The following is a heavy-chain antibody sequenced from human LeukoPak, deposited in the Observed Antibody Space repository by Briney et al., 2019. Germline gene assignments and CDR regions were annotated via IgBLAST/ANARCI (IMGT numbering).Heavy chain of an antibody. CDR3: ARVSYYDSSGYYFLSYVDY. J-gene: IGHJ4*02. D-gene: IGHD3-22*01. CDR2: IYNGGSA. Sequence: GGSLRLSCAASGFTVSSNYMSWVRQAPGKGLEWVSVIYNGGSAYYADSVRGRFTISRDNSKNTLYLQMNSLGAEDTAVYYCARVSYYDSSGYYFLSYVDYWGQGTLVTVSS. V-gene: IGHV3-53*01. CDR1: GFTVSSNY.